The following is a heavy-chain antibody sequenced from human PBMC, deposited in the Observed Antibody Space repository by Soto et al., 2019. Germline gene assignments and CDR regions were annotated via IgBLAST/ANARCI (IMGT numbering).Heavy chain of an antibody. V-gene: IGHV3-30*18. J-gene: IGHJ6*02. Sequence: SLRLSCAASGLTFSSYGMHWVRQAPGKGREGVAVISYDGSNKYYADSVKGRFTISRDNSKNTMYLQMNSLRAEDTAVYYCAKNPPYDYHFRSGYISDYGMDVWGQGTTVTVSS. CDR1: GLTFSSYG. D-gene: IGHD3-3*01. CDR2: ISYDGSNK. CDR3: AKNPPYDYHFRSGYISDYGMDV.